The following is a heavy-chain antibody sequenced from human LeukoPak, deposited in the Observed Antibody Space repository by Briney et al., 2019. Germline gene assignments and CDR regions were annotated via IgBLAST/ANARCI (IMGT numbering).Heavy chain of an antibody. D-gene: IGHD1-14*01. Sequence: GGSLRLSCAASGFTFSYYPMHWVRQAPGKGLEYLSGISSDGYSTYHANSVKGRFTISRDNSKNTLYLQMGSLRAEDMAVYFCARPRRARSHDAFDIWGRGTMVTVSS. V-gene: IGHV3-64*01. CDR1: GFTFSYYP. CDR3: ARPRRARSHDAFDI. CDR2: ISSDGYST. J-gene: IGHJ3*02.